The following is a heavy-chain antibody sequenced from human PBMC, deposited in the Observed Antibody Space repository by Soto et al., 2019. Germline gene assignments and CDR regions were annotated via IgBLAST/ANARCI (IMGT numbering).Heavy chain of an antibody. CDR1: GFTFSDYY. CDR3: ARDVPALGSGYDFWNPLDP. Sequence: NPGGSLRLSCAASGFTFSDYYMSWIRQAPGKGLEWVSYISSSGSTIYYADSVKGRFTISRDNAKNSLYLQMNSLRAEDTAVYYCARDVPALGSGYDFWNPLDPWGQGTLVTVSS. CDR2: ISSSGSTI. J-gene: IGHJ5*02. V-gene: IGHV3-11*01. D-gene: IGHD3-3*01.